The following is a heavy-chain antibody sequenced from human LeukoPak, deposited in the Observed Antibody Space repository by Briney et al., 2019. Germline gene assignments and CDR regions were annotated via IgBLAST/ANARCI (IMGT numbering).Heavy chain of an antibody. CDR1: GYTFTSYA. V-gene: IGHV1-3*01. CDR2: INAGNGNT. CDR3: AGGGYSYGYWFDP. D-gene: IGHD5-18*01. Sequence: ASVKVSCKASGYTFTSYAMHWVRQAPGQRLEWMGWINAGNGNTKYSQKFQGRVTITRNTSISTAYMELSSLRSEDTAVYYCAGGGYSYGYWFDPWGQGTLVTVSS. J-gene: IGHJ5*02.